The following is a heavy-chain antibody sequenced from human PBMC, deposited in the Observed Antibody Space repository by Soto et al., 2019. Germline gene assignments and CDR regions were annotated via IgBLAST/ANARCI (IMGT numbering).Heavy chain of an antibody. J-gene: IGHJ5*02. CDR1: GGSFSGYY. Sequence: SETLSLTCAVYGGSFSGYYWSWIRQPPGKGLEWIGEINHSGSTNYNPSLKSRVTISVDTSKNQFSLKLSSVTAADTAVYYCARCGVVVTIWFEPWGQGTLVTVSS. CDR2: INHSGST. CDR3: ARCGVVVTIWFEP. D-gene: IGHD3-22*01. V-gene: IGHV4-34*01.